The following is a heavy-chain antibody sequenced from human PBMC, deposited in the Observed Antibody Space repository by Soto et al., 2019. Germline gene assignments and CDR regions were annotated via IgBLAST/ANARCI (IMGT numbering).Heavy chain of an antibody. CDR2: IKTKTDGQST. D-gene: IGHD3-10*01. CDR1: GFTFSNAW. CDR3: ASGASIDY. V-gene: IGHV3-15*01. J-gene: IGHJ4*02. Sequence: EVQLVESGGGLVKPGGSLRLSCASSGFTFSNAWMSWVSQSAGKGLEWVGRIKTKTDGQSTDYAATVKGRFTISRDDSKNTLFLQMNSLKTEETAVYSCASGASIDYWGQGTMVTVSS.